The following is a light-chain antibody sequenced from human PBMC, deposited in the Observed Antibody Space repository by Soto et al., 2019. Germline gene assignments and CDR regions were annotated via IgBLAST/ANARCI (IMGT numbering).Light chain of an antibody. Sequence: QSVLTQPASVSGSPGQSITLSRTGTNSDIGGYNIVSWYQQHPGKAPKLMIYDVSIRPSGVSDRFSGSKSANTASLTISGLQPEDEADYYCTSYATGGTHVFGTGTKVTVL. CDR3: TSYATGGTHV. J-gene: IGLJ1*01. CDR1: NSDIGGYNI. CDR2: DVS. V-gene: IGLV2-14*01.